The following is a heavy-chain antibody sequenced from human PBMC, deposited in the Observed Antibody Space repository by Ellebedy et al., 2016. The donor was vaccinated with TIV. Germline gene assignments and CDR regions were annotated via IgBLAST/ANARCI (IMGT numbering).Heavy chain of an antibody. CDR1: GFTFSDYS. V-gene: IGHV3-74*01. CDR2: CFTDGSGT. J-gene: IGHJ4*02. CDR3: ATGHNYGYPY. Sequence: GESLKISCAASGFTFSDYSMHWVRQAPGKGLVWVSRCFTDGSGTSYADSVKGRFTISRDNAKNTLYLQMNSLRPEDTAVYYCATGHNYGYPYWGQGTLVAVSS. D-gene: IGHD5-18*01.